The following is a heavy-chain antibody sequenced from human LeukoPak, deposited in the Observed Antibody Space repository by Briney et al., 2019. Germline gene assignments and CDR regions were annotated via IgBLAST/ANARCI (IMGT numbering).Heavy chain of an antibody. Sequence: GGSLRLSCAASGFTFSSYGMNWVRQAPGKGLEWVSSISSSSSYIYYADSVKGRFTISRDNAKNSLYLQMNSLRAEDTAVYYCARAQARIAAAFDYWGQGTLVTVSS. J-gene: IGHJ4*02. V-gene: IGHV3-21*01. CDR1: GFTFSSYG. D-gene: IGHD6-13*01. CDR2: ISSSSSYI. CDR3: ARAQARIAAAFDY.